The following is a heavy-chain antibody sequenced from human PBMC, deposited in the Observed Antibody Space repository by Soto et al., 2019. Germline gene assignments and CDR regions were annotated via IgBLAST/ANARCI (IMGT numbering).Heavy chain of an antibody. CDR2: IYYSGST. V-gene: IGHV4-39*01. D-gene: IGHD6-19*01. Sequence: SETLSLTCTVSGGSISSSSYYWGWIRQPPGKGLEWIGSIYYSGSTYYNPSLKSRVTISVDTSKNQFSLKLSSVTAADTAVYYCARRGYSSGWSPHYYYGMDVWGQGTTVTVS. CDR1: GGSISSSSYY. CDR3: ARRGYSSGWSPHYYYGMDV. J-gene: IGHJ6*02.